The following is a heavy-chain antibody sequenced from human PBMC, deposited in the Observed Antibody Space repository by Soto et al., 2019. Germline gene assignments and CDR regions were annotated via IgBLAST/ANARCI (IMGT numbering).Heavy chain of an antibody. CDR1: GFTFSSYG. CDR3: AKARARPGPVVPAAIGDYYFVY. CDR2: ISYDGSNK. J-gene: IGHJ4*02. Sequence: QVQLVESGGGVVQPGRSLRLSCAASGFTFSSYGMHWVRQAPGKGLEWVAVISYDGSNKYYADSVKGRFTISRDNSKNTLYLQMTRLGAEDTAVYYCAKARARPGPVVPAAIGDYYFVYWGQGTLVTVSS. V-gene: IGHV3-30*18. D-gene: IGHD2-2*01.